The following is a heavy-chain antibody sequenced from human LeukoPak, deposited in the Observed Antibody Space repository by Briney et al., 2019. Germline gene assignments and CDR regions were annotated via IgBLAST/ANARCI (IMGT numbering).Heavy chain of an antibody. CDR1: GGSISSGGYY. J-gene: IGHJ5*02. CDR2: IYHSGST. Sequence: SETLSLTCTVSGGSISSGGYYWSWIRQPPGKGLEWIGYIYHSGSTYYNPSLKSRVTISVDRSKNQFSLKLSSVTAADTAVYYCASSGMGIPNWFDPWGQGTLVTVSS. D-gene: IGHD7-27*01. V-gene: IGHV4-30-2*01. CDR3: ASSGMGIPNWFDP.